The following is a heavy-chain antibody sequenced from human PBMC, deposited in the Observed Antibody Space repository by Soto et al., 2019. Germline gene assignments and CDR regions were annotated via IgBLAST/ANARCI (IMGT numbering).Heavy chain of an antibody. Sequence: GGSLRLSCAASGFTFSDYYMSWIRQAPGKGLEWVSYISSSGSTIYYADSVKGRFTISRDNAKNSLYLQMNSLRAEDTAVYYCARDSSSLTYYYMDVWGKGTTVTVSS. CDR1: GFTFSDYY. CDR3: ARDSSSLTYYYMDV. CDR2: ISSSGSTI. D-gene: IGHD6-19*01. J-gene: IGHJ6*03. V-gene: IGHV3-11*01.